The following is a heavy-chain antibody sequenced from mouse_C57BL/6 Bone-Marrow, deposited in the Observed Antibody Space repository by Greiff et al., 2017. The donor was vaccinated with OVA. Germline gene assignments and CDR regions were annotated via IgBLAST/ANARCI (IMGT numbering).Heavy chain of an antibody. J-gene: IGHJ1*03. CDR2: ISSGGDYI. V-gene: IGHV5-9-1*02. CDR1: GFTFSSYA. Sequence: VKLVESGEGLVKPGGSLKLSCAASGFTFSSYAMSWVRQTPEKRLEWVAYISSGGDYIYYADTVKGRFTISRDNARNTLYLQMSSLKSEDTAMYYCTREYYYGPYWYFDVWGTGTTVTVAS. CDR3: TREYYYGPYWYFDV. D-gene: IGHD1-1*01.